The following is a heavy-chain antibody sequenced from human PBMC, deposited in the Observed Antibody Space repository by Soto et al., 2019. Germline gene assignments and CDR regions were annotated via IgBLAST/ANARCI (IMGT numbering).Heavy chain of an antibody. CDR1: GGSISSYY. Sequence: PSETLSLTCTVSGGSISSYYWSWIRQPPGKGLEWIGYIYYSGSTNYNPSLKSRVTISVDTSKNQFSLKLSSVTAADTAVYYCARDLSGYSYENNFDPWGQGTLVTVSS. J-gene: IGHJ5*02. D-gene: IGHD5-18*01. V-gene: IGHV4-59*01. CDR2: IYYSGST. CDR3: ARDLSGYSYENNFDP.